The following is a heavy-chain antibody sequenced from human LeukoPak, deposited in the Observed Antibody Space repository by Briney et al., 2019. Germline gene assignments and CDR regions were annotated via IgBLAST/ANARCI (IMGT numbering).Heavy chain of an antibody. CDR3: ASSSGDLYFTY. CDR1: GGSISGYY. CDR2: IYYSGST. Sequence: SETLSLTCTVSGGSISGYYWSWIRQPPGKGLEWIGYIYYSGSTKYNPSLKSRVTISLDTSKNQFSLKLTSVTAADAAVYYCASSSGDLYFTYWGQGTLVTASS. J-gene: IGHJ4*02. V-gene: IGHV4-59*01. D-gene: IGHD4-17*01.